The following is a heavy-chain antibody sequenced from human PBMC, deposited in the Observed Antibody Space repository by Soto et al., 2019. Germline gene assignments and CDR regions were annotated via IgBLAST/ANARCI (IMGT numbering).Heavy chain of an antibody. CDR2: IIPIFGTA. J-gene: IGHJ4*02. V-gene: IGHV1-69*01. Sequence: QVQLVQPGAEVKKPGSSVKVSCKASGGTFSSYAISWVRQAPGQGLEWMGGIIPIFGTANYAQKFQGRVTIRADESTSTAYMELSSLRSEDTAVYYCARGSDYVWGSYRHPSFDYWGQGTLVTVSS. D-gene: IGHD3-16*02. CDR3: ARGSDYVWGSYRHPSFDY. CDR1: GGTFSSYA.